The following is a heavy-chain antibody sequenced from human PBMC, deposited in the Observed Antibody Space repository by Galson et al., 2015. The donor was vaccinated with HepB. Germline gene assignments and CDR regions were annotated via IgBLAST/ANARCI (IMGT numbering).Heavy chain of an antibody. CDR1: GFTFSDYG. V-gene: IGHV3-30*03. CDR3: ATAYRRHYYDNSASYWGDY. J-gene: IGHJ4*02. D-gene: IGHD3-22*01. CDR2: ISYDGANR. Sequence: SLRLSCAASGFTFSDYGMHWVRQAPGKGLEWVAVISYDGANRYYADSVKGRFTISRDNSKNTLYLQMNSLRADDSAMYYCATAYRRHYYDNSASYWGDYWGQGTLVTVSS.